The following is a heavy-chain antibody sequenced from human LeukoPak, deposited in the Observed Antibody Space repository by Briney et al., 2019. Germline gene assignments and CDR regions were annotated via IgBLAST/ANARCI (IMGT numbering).Heavy chain of an antibody. D-gene: IGHD3-10*01. J-gene: IGHJ4*02. CDR3: ARFLEGSESYFDNLGYFDY. CDR1: GGSFSSSSSY. Sequence: PSETLSLTCTVSGGSFSSSSSYCSGTTYYNPSVKSPVTTSVDTFKNQFSLKLSSVTAASTGVYYCARFLEGSESYFDNLGYFDYWGQGTLVTVSS. CDR2: SGTT. V-gene: IGHV4-39*01.